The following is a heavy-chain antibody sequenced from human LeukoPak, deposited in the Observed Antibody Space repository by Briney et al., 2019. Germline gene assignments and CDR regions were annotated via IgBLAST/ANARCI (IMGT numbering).Heavy chain of an antibody. V-gene: IGHV4-39*07. CDR3: ARASVIMTTVTNWFDP. Sequence: PSETLSLTCTVSGGSISISSYYWGWIRQPPGKGLEWIGEINHSGSTNYNPSLKSRVTISVDTSKNQFSLKLSSVTAADTAVYYCARASVIMTTVTNWFDPWGQGTLVTVSS. CDR1: GGSISISSYY. D-gene: IGHD4-17*01. CDR2: INHSGST. J-gene: IGHJ5*02.